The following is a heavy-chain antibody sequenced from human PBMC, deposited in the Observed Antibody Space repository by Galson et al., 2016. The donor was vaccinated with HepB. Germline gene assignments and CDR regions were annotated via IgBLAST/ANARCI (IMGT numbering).Heavy chain of an antibody. CDR3: ATGIVVAGRMYYYYMDV. J-gene: IGHJ6*03. CDR1: GGSISGSNYY. Sequence: SETLSLTCNVSGGSISGSNYYWGWIRQPPGRGLEWIGSMYYSGSTNYNPSLESRVTISVDTSKNHLSLSLSSVTAAETAVYYCATGIVVAGRMYYYYMDVWGKGTSVPVSS. CDR2: MYYSGST. V-gene: IGHV4-39*01. D-gene: IGHD6-19*01.